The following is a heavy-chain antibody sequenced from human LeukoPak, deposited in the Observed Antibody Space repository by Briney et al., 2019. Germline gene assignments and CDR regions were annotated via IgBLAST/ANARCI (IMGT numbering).Heavy chain of an antibody. D-gene: IGHD2-15*01. Sequence: SGGSLRLSCAASGFTFSSYSMNWVRQAPGKGLEWVPSISSSSSYIYYADSVKGRFTISRDNAKNSLYLQMNSLRAEDTAMYYCARVPRAGSLVLSEDYWGQGTLVTVSS. CDR2: ISSSSSYI. J-gene: IGHJ4*02. V-gene: IGHV3-21*01. CDR1: GFTFSSYS. CDR3: ARVPRAGSLVLSEDY.